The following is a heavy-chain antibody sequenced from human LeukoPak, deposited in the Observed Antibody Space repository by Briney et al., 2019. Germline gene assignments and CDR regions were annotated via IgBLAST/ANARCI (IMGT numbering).Heavy chain of an antibody. Sequence: PGGSLRLSCAASGFTFSNYAMSWVRQAPGKGLEWVSAILESGGSTYYAASVKGRFTISRDNSKNTLYLQMNSLRAEDTAVYYCAKRSPRDYYYNMDVWGQGTTVTVSS. J-gene: IGHJ6*02. V-gene: IGHV3-23*01. CDR2: ILESGGST. CDR1: GFTFSNYA. CDR3: AKRSPRDYYYNMDV.